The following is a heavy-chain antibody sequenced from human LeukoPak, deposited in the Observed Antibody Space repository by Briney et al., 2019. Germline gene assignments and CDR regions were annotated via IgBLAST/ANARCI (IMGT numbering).Heavy chain of an antibody. J-gene: IGHJ4*02. V-gene: IGHV3-74*01. Sequence: GGSLRLSCAASGFTFSSYWMHWVRQAPEKGLVWDSRINSDGSSISYADSVKGRFTISRDNAKNTLYLQINSLRAEDTAVYYCARAQIVVVPAAIPAAIRPLDYWGQGTLVTVSS. CDR3: ARAQIVVVPAAIPAAIRPLDY. CDR2: INSDGSSI. CDR1: GFTFSSYW. D-gene: IGHD2-2*02.